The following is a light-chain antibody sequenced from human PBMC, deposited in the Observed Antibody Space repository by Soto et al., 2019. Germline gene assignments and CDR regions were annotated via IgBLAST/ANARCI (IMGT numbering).Light chain of an antibody. V-gene: IGKV3-20*01. Sequence: EIVLTQSPGTLSLSPGERATLSCRASQSVSSSYLAWYQQKPGQAPRLLIYGASSRATGIPDRFSGSGSGTDVTLTISRLEPEDCAVYYCQQYGSSRTFGQGTKVEIK. CDR3: QQYGSSRT. CDR2: GAS. J-gene: IGKJ1*01. CDR1: QSVSSSY.